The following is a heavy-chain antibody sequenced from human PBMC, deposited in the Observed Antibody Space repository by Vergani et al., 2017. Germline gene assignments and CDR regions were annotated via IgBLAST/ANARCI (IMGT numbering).Heavy chain of an antibody. V-gene: IGHV3-73*01. CDR1: GFTFSGSA. Sequence: EVQLVESGGGLVQPGGSLKLSCAASGFTFSGSAMHWVRQASGKGLEWVGRIRSKANSYATAYAASVKGRFTISRDDSKNSLYLQMNSLKTEDTAVYYCARDRDSGSYDVWGQGTTVTVSS. CDR2: IRSKANSYAT. J-gene: IGHJ6*02. D-gene: IGHD1-26*01. CDR3: ARDRDSGSYDV.